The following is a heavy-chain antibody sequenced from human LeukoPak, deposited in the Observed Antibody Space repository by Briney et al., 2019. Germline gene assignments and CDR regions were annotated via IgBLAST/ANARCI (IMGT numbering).Heavy chain of an antibody. Sequence: GGSLRLSFAASGFTFSSYAMHWVRQAPGKGLEWVAVISYDGSNKYYADSVKGRFTISRDNSKNTLYLQMNSLRAEDTAVYYCARDGPNWGSDAFDIWGQGTMVTVSS. CDR1: GFTFSSYA. V-gene: IGHV3-30-3*01. J-gene: IGHJ3*02. CDR2: ISYDGSNK. CDR3: ARDGPNWGSDAFDI. D-gene: IGHD7-27*01.